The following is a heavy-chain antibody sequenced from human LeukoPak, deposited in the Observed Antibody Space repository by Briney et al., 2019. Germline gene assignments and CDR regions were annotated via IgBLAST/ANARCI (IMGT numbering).Heavy chain of an antibody. V-gene: IGHV1-46*01. D-gene: IGHD3-22*01. CDR3: ARVRRLLNDNWFDP. J-gene: IGHJ5*02. Sequence: GASVKVSCKASGYTFTSYYLHWVRQAPGQGLEWMGMVNPSGGSTSYAQKFQGRVTMTRDTSTSTVYMELSGLRSEDTAVYYCARVRRLLNDNWFDPWGQGTLVTVSS. CDR2: VNPSGGST. CDR1: GYTFTSYY.